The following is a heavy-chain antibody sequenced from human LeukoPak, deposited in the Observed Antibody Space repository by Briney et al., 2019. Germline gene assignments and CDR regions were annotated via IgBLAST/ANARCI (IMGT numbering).Heavy chain of an antibody. CDR3: ARGYYDFWSGLGQYYYGMDV. V-gene: IGHV4-34*01. CDR1: GGSFSGYC. CDR2: INHSGST. J-gene: IGHJ6*02. D-gene: IGHD3-3*01. Sequence: PSETLSLTCAVYGGSFSGYCWSWIRQPPGKGLEWIGEINHSGSTNYNPSLKSRVTISVDTSKNQFSLKLSSVTAADTAVYYCARGYYDFWSGLGQYYYGMDVWGQGTTVTVSS.